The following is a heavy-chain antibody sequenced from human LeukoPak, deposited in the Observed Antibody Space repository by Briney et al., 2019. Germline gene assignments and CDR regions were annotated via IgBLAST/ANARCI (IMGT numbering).Heavy chain of an antibody. CDR3: ARGARKGDDYGGFFDY. CDR1: GFTFSSYA. CDR2: ISSNGGST. V-gene: IGHV3-64*01. J-gene: IGHJ4*02. D-gene: IGHD4-17*01. Sequence: GGSLRLSCVASGFTFSSYAMNWVRQAPGKGLEYVSAISSNGGSTYYANSVKGKFTISRDNSKNTLYLQMNSLRAEDTAVYYCARGARKGDDYGGFFDYWGQGTLVTVSS.